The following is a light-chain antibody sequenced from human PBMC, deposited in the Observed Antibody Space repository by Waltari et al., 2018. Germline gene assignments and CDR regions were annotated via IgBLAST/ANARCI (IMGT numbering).Light chain of an antibody. Sequence: EKVMTQSPATLSVSPGERATLSCRASQNVNNNLAGYQRKPGQAPRLLIYDASTRATGIPARLSGGGSGTEFTLSISSLQSEDFAVYYCQQYDNWPLTFGLGTKLEIK. CDR3: QQYDNWPLT. CDR2: DAS. CDR1: QNVNNN. V-gene: IGKV3-15*01. J-gene: IGKJ2*01.